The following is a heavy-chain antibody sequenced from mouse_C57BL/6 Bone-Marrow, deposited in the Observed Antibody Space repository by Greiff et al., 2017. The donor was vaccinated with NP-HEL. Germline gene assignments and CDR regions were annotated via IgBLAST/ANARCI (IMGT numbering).Heavy chain of an antibody. V-gene: IGHV7-3*01. CDR2: IRNKANGYTT. CDR3: ARLGPWFAY. Sequence: EVHLVESGGGLVQPGGSLSLSCAASGFTFTDYYMSWVRQPPGKALEWLGFIRNKANGYTTEYSASVKGRFTISRDNSQSILYLQMNALRAEDSATYVCARLGPWFAYWGQGTLVTVSA. CDR1: GFTFTDYY. J-gene: IGHJ3*01.